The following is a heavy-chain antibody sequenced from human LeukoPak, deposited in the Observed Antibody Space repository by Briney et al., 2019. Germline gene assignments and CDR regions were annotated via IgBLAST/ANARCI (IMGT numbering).Heavy chain of an antibody. J-gene: IGHJ4*02. D-gene: IGHD2-2*01. CDR3: ARDCSSTSCYWWGFDY. CDR1: GGSISSYY. Sequence: PSETLSLTCTVSGGSISSYYWSWIRQPAGKGLEWIGRIYTSGSTNYNPSLKSRVTMSVDTSKNQFSLKLSSVTAADTAVYYCARDCSSTSCYWWGFDYWGQGTLVTVSS. CDR2: IYTSGST. V-gene: IGHV4-4*07.